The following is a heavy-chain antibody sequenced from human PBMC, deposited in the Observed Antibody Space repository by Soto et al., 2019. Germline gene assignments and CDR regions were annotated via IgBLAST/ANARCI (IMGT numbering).Heavy chain of an antibody. V-gene: IGHV1-69*12. CDR2: IIPIFGTA. CDR3: ATKGGLPAAPESYFDY. Sequence: QVQLVQSGAEVKKPGSSVKVSSKASGGTFSSYAISWVRQAPGQGLEWMGGIIPIFGTANYAQKFQGRVTITADESTSTAYMELSSLRSEDTAVYYCATKGGLPAAPESYFDYWGQGTLVTVSS. CDR1: GGTFSSYA. D-gene: IGHD2-2*01. J-gene: IGHJ4*02.